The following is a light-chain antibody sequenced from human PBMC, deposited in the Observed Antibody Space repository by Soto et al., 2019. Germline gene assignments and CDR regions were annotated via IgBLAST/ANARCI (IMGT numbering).Light chain of an antibody. CDR1: ASVNSSY. Sequence: EIVLTQSPGTLSLSPGERATLSCRASASVNSSYLAWYQQKRGQAPRLLIYGASSRATGIPDRFSGSESGTDFTLTISRLEPEDFAVYYCQQYDYSPFTFGPGTKVDIK. CDR3: QQYDYSPFT. J-gene: IGKJ3*01. V-gene: IGKV3-20*01. CDR2: GAS.